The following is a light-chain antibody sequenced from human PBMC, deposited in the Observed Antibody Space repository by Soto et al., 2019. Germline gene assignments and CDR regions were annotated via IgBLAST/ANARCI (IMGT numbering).Light chain of an antibody. CDR3: LQLYNFSWT. Sequence: AIQITQSPPPLTASVLDRATFPSGASQGIRDDLAWYQQKPGKAPKLLIFAASNLQSGVPSRFSGSGSGTDFTLTISRLQPEDFATYYCLQLYNFSWTFGQGTKVDI. CDR2: AAS. CDR1: QGIRDD. J-gene: IGKJ1*01. V-gene: IGKV1-6*01.